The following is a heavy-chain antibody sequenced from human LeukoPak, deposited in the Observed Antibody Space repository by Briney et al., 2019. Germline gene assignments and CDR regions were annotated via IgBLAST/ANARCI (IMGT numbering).Heavy chain of an antibody. D-gene: IGHD6-6*01. CDR3: ARDSSSSFDY. CDR1: GFTFSSYA. J-gene: IGHJ4*02. V-gene: IGHV3-23*01. Sequence: GGSLRLSCAASGFTFSSYAMSWVRQAPGKGLEWVSAISGSGGSTYYADSVKGRFTISRDNAKNTLYLQLNSLRAEDTAVYYCARDSSSSFDYWGQGTLVTVSS. CDR2: ISGSGGST.